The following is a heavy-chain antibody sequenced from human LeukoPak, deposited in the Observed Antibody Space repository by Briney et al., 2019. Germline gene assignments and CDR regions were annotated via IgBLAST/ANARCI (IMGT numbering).Heavy chain of an antibody. J-gene: IGHJ4*02. D-gene: IGHD3-10*01. V-gene: IGHV4-38-2*01. CDR1: GYSISSGYY. Sequence: SETLSLTCAVSGYSISSGYYWGWIRQPLGKGLEWIGSIYHSGSTYYNPSLKSRVTTSVDTSKNQFSLKLSSVTAADTAVYYCASHGDRGVNYWGQGTLVTVSS. CDR2: IYHSGST. CDR3: ASHGDRGVNY.